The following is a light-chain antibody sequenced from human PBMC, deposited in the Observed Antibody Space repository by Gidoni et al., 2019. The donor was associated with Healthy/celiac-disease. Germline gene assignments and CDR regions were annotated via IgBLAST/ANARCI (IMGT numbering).Light chain of an antibody. CDR2: KDS. V-gene: IGLV3-25*03. J-gene: IGLJ3*02. CDR3: QSADSSGTYWV. Sequence: SYELPQPPSVSVSPGQTARITCSEDALPKQYAYWYQQKPGQAPVLVIYKDSERPSGIPERFSGSSSGTTVTLTISGVQAEDEADYYCQSADSSGTYWVFGGGTKLTVL. CDR1: ALPKQY.